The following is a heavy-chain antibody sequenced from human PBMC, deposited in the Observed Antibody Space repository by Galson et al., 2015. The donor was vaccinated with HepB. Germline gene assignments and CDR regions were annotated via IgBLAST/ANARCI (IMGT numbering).Heavy chain of an antibody. CDR3: TTRNWNYEDY. J-gene: IGHJ4*02. V-gene: IGHV3-15*01. D-gene: IGHD1-7*01. CDR1: GFTFTNAW. Sequence: SLRLSCAASGFTFTNAWMTWVRQAPGKGLEWVGRIKSKTHGGTTDYAAPVKGTFTIPRDDSKNTLYLQMNSLKTEDTAVYYCTTRNWNYEDYWGQGTLVTVSS. CDR2: IKSKTHGGTT.